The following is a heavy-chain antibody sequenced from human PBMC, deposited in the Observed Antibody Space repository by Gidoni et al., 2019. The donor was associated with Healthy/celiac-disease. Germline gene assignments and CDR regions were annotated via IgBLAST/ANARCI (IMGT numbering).Heavy chain of an antibody. D-gene: IGHD6-19*01. V-gene: IGHV3-30-3*01. CDR1: GFTFSSYA. CDR3: ATAPQAVARAEYFQH. CDR2: ISYDGSNK. J-gene: IGHJ1*01. Sequence: QVQLVASGGGVVQPGRSLRLSCAASGFTFSSYAMHWVRQAPGKGLEWVAVISYDGSNKYYADSVKGRFTISRDNSKNTLYLQMNSLRAEDTAVYYCATAPQAVARAEYFQHWGQGTLVTVSS.